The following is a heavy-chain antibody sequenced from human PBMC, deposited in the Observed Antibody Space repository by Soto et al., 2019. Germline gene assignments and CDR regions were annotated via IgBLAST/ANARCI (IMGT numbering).Heavy chain of an antibody. V-gene: IGHV4-31*03. CDR1: GGSISRGGYY. CDR3: ARELITFGGVIVKGWFDP. Sequence: QVQLQESGPGLVKPSQTLSLTCTVSGGSISRGGYYWSWIRQHPGKGLEWIGYIYYSGSTYYNPSLKSRVTISVDTSKTQFSLKLSSVTAADTAVYYCARELITFGGVIVKGWFDPWGQGTLVTVSS. CDR2: IYYSGST. J-gene: IGHJ5*02. D-gene: IGHD3-16*02.